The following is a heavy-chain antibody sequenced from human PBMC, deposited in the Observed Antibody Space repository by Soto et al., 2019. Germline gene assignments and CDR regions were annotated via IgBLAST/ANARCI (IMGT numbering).Heavy chain of an antibody. CDR2: IWSDGNNK. J-gene: IGHJ6*02. CDR1: GFTFSDYG. Sequence: QVQLVESGGGVVQPGRSLRLSCKASGFTFSDYGMHWVRQAPGQGLEWVTVIWSDGNNKYYADSLKGRFTVSRDNSKDTLFLQMNNLRAEDTAVYYCARRFEPRGFWSTFSVEYGLDVWGRGTRVTVSS. D-gene: IGHD3-3*01. CDR3: ARRFEPRGFWSTFSVEYGLDV. V-gene: IGHV3-33*01.